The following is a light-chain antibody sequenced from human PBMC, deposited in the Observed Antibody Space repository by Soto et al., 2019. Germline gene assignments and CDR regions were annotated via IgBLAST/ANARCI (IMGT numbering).Light chain of an antibody. CDR2: AAS. CDR3: QQYYSYPLT. CDR1: QGISSY. J-gene: IGKJ4*01. V-gene: IGKV1-8*01. Sequence: AIRMTQSPSSFSASTGDRVTITCRASQGISSYLAWYQQKPGKAPQLLIYAASTLQSGVPSRFSGSGSGTDFTLTISCLQSEDFATYDCQQYYSYPLTFGGGTKVEIK.